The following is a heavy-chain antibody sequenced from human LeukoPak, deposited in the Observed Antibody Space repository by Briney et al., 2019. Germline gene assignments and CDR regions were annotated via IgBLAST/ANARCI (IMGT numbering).Heavy chain of an antibody. J-gene: IGHJ4*02. CDR1: GYTFSNYG. CDR2: ISTSTGNT. CDR3: ARGSPGYSPDY. Sequence: ASVKVSCKASGYTFSNYGITWVRQAPGQGLEWMGWISTSTGNTIYAQKVQDRVTMTTDTSTNIAYMGLRSLRSDDTAVYYCARGSPGYSPDYWGQGTLVTVSS. V-gene: IGHV1-18*01. D-gene: IGHD5-12*01.